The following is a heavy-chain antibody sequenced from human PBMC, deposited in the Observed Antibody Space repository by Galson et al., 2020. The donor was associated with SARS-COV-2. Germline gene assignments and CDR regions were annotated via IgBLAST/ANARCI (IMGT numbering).Heavy chain of an antibody. Sequence: ASVKVSCKASGSTFTSYYMHWVRQAPGHGPEGMGIINPSGGSPSHAQKFQGRVTMTKDTSTSTVYMELSSLRSEDTAVYYCARDLTTVTTDYYYYYGMDVWGQGTTVTVSS. D-gene: IGHD4-17*01. CDR2: INPSGGSP. CDR3: ARDLTTVTTDYYYYYGMDV. J-gene: IGHJ6*02. CDR1: GSTFTSYY. V-gene: IGHV1-46*01.